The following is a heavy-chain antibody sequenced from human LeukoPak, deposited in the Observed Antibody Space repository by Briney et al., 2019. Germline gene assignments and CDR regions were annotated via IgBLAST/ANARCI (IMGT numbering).Heavy chain of an antibody. J-gene: IGHJ4*02. CDR2: MNPNSGGT. V-gene: IGHV1-2*02. CDR1: GYTFTAYY. D-gene: IGHD3-10*01. CDR3: ARGYYGSGGELDY. Sequence: ASVKVSCKASGYTFTAYYMHWVRQAPGQGLEWMGWMNPNSGGTNYAQKFQGRVTMTRATSIRTADMELSRLRSDDTAVYYCARGYYGSGGELDYWGQGTLVTVSS.